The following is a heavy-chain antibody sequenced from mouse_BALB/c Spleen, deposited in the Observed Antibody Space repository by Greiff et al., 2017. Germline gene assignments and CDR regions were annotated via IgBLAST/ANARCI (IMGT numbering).Heavy chain of an antibody. CDR2: ISSGGSYT. J-gene: IGHJ4*01. CDR1: GFTFSSYG. CDR3: ARDTATSDYYAMDY. Sequence: EVKLVESGGDLVKPGGSLKLSCAASGFTFSSYGMSWVRQTPDKRLEWVATISSGGSYTYYPDSVKGRFTISRDNAKNTLYLQMSSLKSEDTAMYYCARDTATSDYYAMDYWGQGTSVTVSS. D-gene: IGHD1-2*01. V-gene: IGHV5-6*01.